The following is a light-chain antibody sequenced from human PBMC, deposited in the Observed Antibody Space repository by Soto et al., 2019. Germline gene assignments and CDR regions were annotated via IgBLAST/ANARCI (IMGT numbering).Light chain of an antibody. CDR2: DNN. V-gene: IGLV1-51*01. J-gene: IGLJ1*01. CDR1: SSNIGNSF. Sequence: QSVLTQPPSVSAAPGRTVTISCSGSSSNIGNSFVSWYQQLPGTAPRLLIYDNNEQPSGIPDRFSGSKSGTSATLGITGLQTGDEADYYCGAWDGGLSAFVFGTGTKLTVL. CDR3: GAWDGGLSAFV.